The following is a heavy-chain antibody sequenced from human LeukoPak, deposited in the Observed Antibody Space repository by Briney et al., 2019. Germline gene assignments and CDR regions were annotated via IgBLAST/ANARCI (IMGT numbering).Heavy chain of an antibody. CDR1: GYTFTSYG. J-gene: IGHJ6*02. Sequence: GASVKVSCKASGYTFTSYGISWVRQAPGQGLEWMGWISAYNGNTNYAQKLQGRVTMTTDTSTGTAYMELRSLRSDDTAVYYCARDGCSSTSCYIDSYYYGMDVWGQGTTVTVSS. V-gene: IGHV1-18*01. CDR2: ISAYNGNT. CDR3: ARDGCSSTSCYIDSYYYGMDV. D-gene: IGHD2-2*02.